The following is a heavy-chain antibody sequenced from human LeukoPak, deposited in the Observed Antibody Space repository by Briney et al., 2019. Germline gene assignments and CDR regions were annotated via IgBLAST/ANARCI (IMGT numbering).Heavy chain of an antibody. J-gene: IGHJ3*02. CDR2: IDPSDSYT. D-gene: IGHD3-22*01. CDR3: ARIPLDSSGYYYAGDGFDI. Sequence: GESLKISCKGSGYSFTSYWIGWVRQMPGKGLEWMGKIDPSDSYTNYSPSLQGHVTISADKSISTAYLQWSSLKASDTAMYYCARIPLDSSGYYYAGDGFDIWGQGTMVTVSS. V-gene: IGHV5-10-1*01. CDR1: GYSFTSYW.